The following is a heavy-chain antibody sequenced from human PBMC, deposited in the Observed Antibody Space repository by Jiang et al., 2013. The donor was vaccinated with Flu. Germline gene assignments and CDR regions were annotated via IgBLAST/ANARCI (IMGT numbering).Heavy chain of an antibody. CDR1: RGSLRGYY. CDR2: IDHCGTT. D-gene: IGHD2-21*01. Sequence: SETLSLTCAVYRGSLRGYYWSWIRQPPGKGLEWIGEIDHCGTTKYNPSLKSRVIISVDTSKNQFSLKLRSVTAADTAVYYCARHSPALFRAIHYWGQGTLVTVSS. V-gene: IGHV4-34*01. CDR3: ARHSPALFRAIHY. J-gene: IGHJ4*02.